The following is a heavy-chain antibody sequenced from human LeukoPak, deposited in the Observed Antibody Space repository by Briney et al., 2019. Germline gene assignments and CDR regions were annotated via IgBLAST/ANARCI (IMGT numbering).Heavy chain of an antibody. CDR2: IYYSGST. J-gene: IGHJ6*02. D-gene: IGHD4-17*01. CDR1: GGSISSGDYY. V-gene: IGHV4-30-4*01. CDR3: ARAFYGAPYYYGMDV. Sequence: PSETLSPTCTVSGGSISSGDYYWSWIRQPPGKGLEWIGYIYYSGSTYYNPSLKSRVTISVDTSKNQFSLKLSSVTAADTAVYYCARAFYGAPYYYGMDVWGQGTTVTVSS.